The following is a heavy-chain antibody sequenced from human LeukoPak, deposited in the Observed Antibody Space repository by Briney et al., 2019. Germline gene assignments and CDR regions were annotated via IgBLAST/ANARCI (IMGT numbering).Heavy chain of an antibody. CDR1: GGTFSSYA. Sequence: SVKVSCKASGGTFSSYAISWVRQAPGQGLEWMGGIIPIFGTANYAQKFQGRVTITADKSTSTAYMELSSLRSEDTAVYYCARQYCSGGSCRFFDYWGQGALVTVSS. CDR3: ARQYCSGGSCRFFDY. D-gene: IGHD2-15*01. V-gene: IGHV1-69*06. J-gene: IGHJ4*02. CDR2: IIPIFGTA.